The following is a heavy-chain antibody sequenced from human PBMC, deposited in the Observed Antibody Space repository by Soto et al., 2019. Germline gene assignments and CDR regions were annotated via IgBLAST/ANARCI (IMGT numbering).Heavy chain of an antibody. CDR1: SGSISSAHW. V-gene: IGHV4-4*02. Sequence: QVQLQASGPGLVTPSGTLSLTCAVSSGSISSAHWWNWVRQPPGKGLEWIGEIYHSGSTNYNPSLKSRVTVSVDKSMNQFSLKLTSVTAADTAVYYCATNSYYSLGVWGQGTTVTVSS. CDR2: IYHSGST. J-gene: IGHJ6*02. CDR3: ATNSYYSLGV.